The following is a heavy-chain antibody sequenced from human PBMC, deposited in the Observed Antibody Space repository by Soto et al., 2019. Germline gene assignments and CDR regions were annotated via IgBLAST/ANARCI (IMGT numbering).Heavy chain of an antibody. CDR2: ISSDESNK. CDR3: ARVPGYCGGSSCYGDYYYGMDV. V-gene: IGHV3-30-3*01. Sequence: QVQLVESGGGVVQPGRSPRLSCGASGFIFSNYAMYWVRQAPGKGLEWVAVISSDESNKYYADSVKGRFTISRDNSKNTLYLQMNSLRAEDTAMYSCARVPGYCGGSSCYGDYYYGMDVWGQGTTVTVSS. D-gene: IGHD2-15*01. CDR1: GFIFSNYA. J-gene: IGHJ6*02.